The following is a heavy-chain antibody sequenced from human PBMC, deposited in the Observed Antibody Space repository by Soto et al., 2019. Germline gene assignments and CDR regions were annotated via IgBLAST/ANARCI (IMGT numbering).Heavy chain of an antibody. CDR3: AKDISFDTSAYNY. CDR2: LSGDGTTT. D-gene: IGHD3-22*01. J-gene: IGHJ4*02. CDR1: GFTFSTYG. Sequence: EVQLLESGGGLVQPGGSLRLSCTASGFTFSTYGMSWVRQAPGKGLEWVSSLSGDGTTTYYIDSVKGRFTISRDNSRNTLSLQMSSLRTEDMAVYYCAKDISFDTSAYNYWGQGILVTVSS. V-gene: IGHV3-23*01.